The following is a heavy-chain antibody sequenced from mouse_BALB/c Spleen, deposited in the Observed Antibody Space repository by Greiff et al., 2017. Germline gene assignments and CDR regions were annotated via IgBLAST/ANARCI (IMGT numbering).Heavy chain of an antibody. J-gene: IGHJ4*01. Sequence: EVQRVESGGDLVKPGGSLKLSCAASGFTFSSYGMSWVRQTPDKRLEWVATISSGGSYTYYPDSVKGRFTISRDNAKNTLYLQMSSLKSEDTAMYYCARQGYYGNYDYAMDYWGQGTSVTVSS. CDR2: ISSGGSYT. D-gene: IGHD2-1*01. CDR3: ARQGYYGNYDYAMDY. CDR1: GFTFSSYG. V-gene: IGHV5-6*01.